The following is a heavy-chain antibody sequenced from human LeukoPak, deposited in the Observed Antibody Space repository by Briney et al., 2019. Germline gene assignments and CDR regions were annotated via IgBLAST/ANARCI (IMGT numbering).Heavy chain of an antibody. J-gene: IGHJ4*02. Sequence: KPSATLSLTCVASGGSISSYYWSWIRQPAGKGLEWIGRIYASGSSNYNPSLKSRVTMSVDTSKNQLSLKLSYVTAADTAVYYCARSPRRDIVGATTFDYWGQGTLVTVSS. CDR3: ARSPRRDIVGATTFDY. CDR1: GGSISSYY. V-gene: IGHV4-4*07. D-gene: IGHD1-26*01. CDR2: IYASGSS.